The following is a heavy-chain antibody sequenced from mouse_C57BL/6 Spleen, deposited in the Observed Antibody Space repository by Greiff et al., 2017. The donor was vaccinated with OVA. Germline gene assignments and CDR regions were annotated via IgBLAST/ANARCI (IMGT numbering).Heavy chain of an antibody. Sequence: VQRVESGAELAKPGASVKLSCKASGYTFTSYWMHWVKQRPGQGLEWIGYINPSSGYTKYNQKFKDKATLTADKSSSTAYMQLSSLTYEDSAVYYCARYITTVVPLDYWGQGTTLTVSS. CDR1: GYTFTSYW. J-gene: IGHJ2*01. V-gene: IGHV1-7*01. CDR3: ARYITTVVPLDY. D-gene: IGHD1-1*01. CDR2: INPSSGYT.